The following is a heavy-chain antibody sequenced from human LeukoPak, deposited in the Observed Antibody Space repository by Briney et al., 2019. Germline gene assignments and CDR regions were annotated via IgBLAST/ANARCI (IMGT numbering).Heavy chain of an antibody. V-gene: IGHV1-69*13. Sequence: SVKVSCKASGGTFSSYAISWVRQAPGQGLEWMGGIIPIFGTANYAQKFQSRVTITADESTSTAYMELSSLRSEDTAVYYCARAKSGYLYYFDYWGQGTLVTVSS. J-gene: IGHJ4*02. D-gene: IGHD5-12*01. CDR2: IIPIFGTA. CDR1: GGTFSSYA. CDR3: ARAKSGYLYYFDY.